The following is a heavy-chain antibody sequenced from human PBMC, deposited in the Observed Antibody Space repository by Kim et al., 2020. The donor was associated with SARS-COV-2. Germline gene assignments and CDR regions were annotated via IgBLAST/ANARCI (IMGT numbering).Heavy chain of an antibody. D-gene: IGHD3-22*01. Sequence: FQGRVTMTRNTSISTAYMELSSLRSEDTAVYYCARGLAPSMIVVVDAFDIWGQGTMVTVSS. J-gene: IGHJ3*02. V-gene: IGHV1-8*01. CDR3: ARGLAPSMIVVVDAFDI.